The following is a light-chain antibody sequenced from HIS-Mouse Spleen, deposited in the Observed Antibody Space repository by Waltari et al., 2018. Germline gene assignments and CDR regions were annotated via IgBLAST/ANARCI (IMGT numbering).Light chain of an antibody. CDR3: SSYTSSSTEV. Sequence: QSALTQPASVSGSPGQPITIPCTGPSSDVGGYNYVPWYQQHPGKAPKLMIYDVSNRPSGVSNRFSGSKSGNTASLTISGLQAEDEADYYCSSYTSSSTEVFGGGTKLTVL. J-gene: IGLJ2*01. V-gene: IGLV2-14*03. CDR2: DVS. CDR1: SSDVGGYNY.